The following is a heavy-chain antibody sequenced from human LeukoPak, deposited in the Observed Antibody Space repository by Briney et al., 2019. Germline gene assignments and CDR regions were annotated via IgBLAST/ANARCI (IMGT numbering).Heavy chain of an antibody. CDR2: IYYSGST. CDR1: GGSISSYY. V-gene: IGHV4-59*12. J-gene: IGHJ6*03. Sequence: PSETLSLTCTVSGGSISSYYWSWIRQPPGKGLEWIGYIYYSGSTNYNPSLKSRVTISIDTSKNQFSLKLSSVTAADTAVYYCAREGCGGDCYSYYYYYMDVWGRGTTVTISS. D-gene: IGHD2-21*02. CDR3: AREGCGGDCYSYYYYYMDV.